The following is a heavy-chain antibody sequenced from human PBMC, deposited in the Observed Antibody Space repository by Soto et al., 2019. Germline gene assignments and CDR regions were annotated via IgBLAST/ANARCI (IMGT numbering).Heavy chain of an antibody. V-gene: IGHV3-30*03. Sequence: QVQLVESGGGVVQPGRSLRLSCAASGFTFSSYGMHWVRQAPGKGLEWVAVISYDGSNKHYADSVKGRFTISRDNPKNTLYLQMNSLRAEDTAVYYCARSPYSVSYLAYFDYWGQETLVTVTS. D-gene: IGHD1-26*01. CDR1: GFTFSSYG. J-gene: IGHJ4*02. CDR2: ISYDGSNK. CDR3: ARSPYSVSYLAYFDY.